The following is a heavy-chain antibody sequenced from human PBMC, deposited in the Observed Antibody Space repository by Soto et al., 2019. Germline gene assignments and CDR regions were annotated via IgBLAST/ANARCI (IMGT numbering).Heavy chain of an antibody. V-gene: IGHV5-51*01. Sequence: GESLKVSCKGSGYTFANYWIGWVRQMPGKGLEWMGIIYPGDSDTKYYPSFQGQVTISADQSITTTYLQWSSRKASDTAIDYCAASIFYYGMDVWGQGTTVIVSS. CDR2: IYPGDSDT. CDR3: AASIFYYGMDV. J-gene: IGHJ6*02. CDR1: GYTFANYW.